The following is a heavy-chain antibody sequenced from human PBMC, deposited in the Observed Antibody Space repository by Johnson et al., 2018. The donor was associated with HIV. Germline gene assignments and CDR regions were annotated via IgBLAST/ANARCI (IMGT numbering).Heavy chain of an antibody. J-gene: IGHJ3*02. D-gene: IGHD2-2*01. Sequence: VQLVESGGGLVQPGGSLRLSCAASGFTFSSYDMHWVRQATGKGLEWVSAIGTAGDTSYPGSVKGRFTISRENAKNSLYLQMNSLRAEDTAVYYCARNGLIPAAKGVAFDIWGQGTMVTVS. CDR2: IGTAGDT. V-gene: IGHV3-13*01. CDR1: GFTFSSYD. CDR3: ARNGLIPAAKGVAFDI.